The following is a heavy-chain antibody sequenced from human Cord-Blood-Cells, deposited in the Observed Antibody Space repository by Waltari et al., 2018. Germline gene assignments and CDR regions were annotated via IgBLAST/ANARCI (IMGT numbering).Heavy chain of an antibody. Sequence: STNYNPSLKSRVTISVDTSKNQFSLKLSSVTAADTAVYYCARDECSSTSCYEGSLENYYYMDVWGKGTTVTVSS. CDR3: ARDECSSTSCYEGSLENYYYMDV. CDR2: ST. D-gene: IGHD2-2*01. V-gene: IGHV4-59*01. J-gene: IGHJ6*03.